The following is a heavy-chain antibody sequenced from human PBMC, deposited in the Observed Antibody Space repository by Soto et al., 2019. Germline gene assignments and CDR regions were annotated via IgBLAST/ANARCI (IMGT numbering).Heavy chain of an antibody. CDR3: AREPLT. Sequence: QVHFQDRAPGLLNPPQPLSLTCTFSGGSISSGGYSWSGSRRHPGKGLEWIGYIYYSGSTYYNPSLKSRVTISVDTSKNQFSLKLSSVTAADTAVYYCAREPLTWGQGTLVTVSS. V-gene: IGHV4-31*03. CDR1: GGSISSGGYS. J-gene: IGHJ4*02. CDR2: IYYSGST.